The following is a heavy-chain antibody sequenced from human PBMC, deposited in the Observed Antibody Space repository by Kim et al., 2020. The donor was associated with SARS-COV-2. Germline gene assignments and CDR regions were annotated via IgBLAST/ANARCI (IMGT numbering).Heavy chain of an antibody. V-gene: IGHV3-48*04. CDR1: GLTFSGKT. CDR3: ASSDPYYFDY. J-gene: IGHJ4*02. CDR2: IKSSGSTI. Sequence: GGSLRLSCEAPGLTFSGKTMNWVRQAPGKGLEWIASIKSSGSTIYYADSVKGRFTISRDNDKNSLYLQMNSLRAEDTAVYYCASSDPYYFDYWGQGALGTVS.